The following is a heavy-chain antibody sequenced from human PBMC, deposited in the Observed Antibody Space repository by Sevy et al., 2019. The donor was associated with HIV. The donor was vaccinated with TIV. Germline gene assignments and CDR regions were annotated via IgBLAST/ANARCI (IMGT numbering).Heavy chain of an antibody. CDR3: ARDRYYDASGYYYYYYGMDV. Sequence: GGSLRLSCAASGLTVSSNYMSWVRQAPGKGLEWVSLIDSGGSTYYGDSVKGRFTISRDNSRNTLYLQMNSLRAEDTAVYYCARDRYYDASGYYYYYYGMDVWGQGTTVTVSS. V-gene: IGHV3-66*01. CDR1: GLTVSSNY. CDR2: IDSGGST. D-gene: IGHD3-22*01. J-gene: IGHJ6*02.